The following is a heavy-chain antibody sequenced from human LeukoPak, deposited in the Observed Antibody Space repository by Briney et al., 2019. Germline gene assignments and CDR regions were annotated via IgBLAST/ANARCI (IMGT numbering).Heavy chain of an antibody. J-gene: IGHJ4*02. D-gene: IGHD3-16*01. CDR1: GFTFSSYA. CDR2: ISGSGGST. CDR3: AKDSLVRYYDYVWDQGFPYYFDY. V-gene: IGHV3-23*01. Sequence: GGSLRLSCAASGFTFSSYAMSWVRQAPGKGLEWVSAISGSGGSTYYADSVKGRFTISRDNSKNTLYLQMNSLRAEDTAVYYCAKDSLVRYYDYVWDQGFPYYFDYWGQGTLVTVSS.